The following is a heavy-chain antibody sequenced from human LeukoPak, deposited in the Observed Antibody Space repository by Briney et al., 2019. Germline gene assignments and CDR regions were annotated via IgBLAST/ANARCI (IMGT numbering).Heavy chain of an antibody. J-gene: IGHJ3*02. CDR3: ARATGTWGHDGFDI. CDR2: ISGSSSNT. Sequence: ASVKVSCKAYGYTFMSHGISWVRQAPGQGLESMGWISGSSSNTNYAQRLQGRVTMTTDTSTTTAYMELRSLRSDDTAVYYCARATGTWGHDGFDIWGQGTMVTVSS. CDR1: GYTFMSHG. D-gene: IGHD3-16*01. V-gene: IGHV1-18*01.